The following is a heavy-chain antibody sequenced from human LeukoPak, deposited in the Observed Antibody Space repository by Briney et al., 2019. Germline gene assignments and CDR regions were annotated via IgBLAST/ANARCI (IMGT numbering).Heavy chain of an antibody. D-gene: IGHD2-8*01. CDR1: GYTFTSYG. CDR2: ISAYNGNT. V-gene: IGHV1-18*01. J-gene: IGHJ5*02. CDR3: ARMPAAHCTNGVCLRFNWFDP. Sequence: GASVTVSCKASGYTFTSYGISWVRQAPGQGLEWMGWISAYNGNTNYAQKLQGRVTMTTDTSTSTAYMELRSLRSDDTAVYYCARMPAAHCTNGVCLRFNWFDPWGQGTLVTVSS.